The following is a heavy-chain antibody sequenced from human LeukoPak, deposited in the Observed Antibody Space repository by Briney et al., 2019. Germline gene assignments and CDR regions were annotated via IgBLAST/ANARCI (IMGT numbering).Heavy chain of an antibody. D-gene: IGHD2-8*01. J-gene: IGHJ4*02. CDR1: GYTFTSYG. CDR2: ISAYNGNT. Sequence: ASVKVSCKASGYTFTSYGISWVRQTPGQGLEWMGWISAYNGNTNYAQKLQGRVTMTEDTSTDTAYMELSSLRSEDTAVYYCATQGIVLMVYATRFDYWGQGTLVTVSS. CDR3: ATQGIVLMVYATRFDY. V-gene: IGHV1-18*01.